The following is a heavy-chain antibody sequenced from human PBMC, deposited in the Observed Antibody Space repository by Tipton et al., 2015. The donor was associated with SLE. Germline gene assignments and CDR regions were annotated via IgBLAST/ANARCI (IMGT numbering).Heavy chain of an antibody. Sequence: SLRFSCAASGYTFPTFAMHWARQAPGKGLEWVAVIWYVGSKKYYTDTVKGRFTISRDNSKDTLSLQMNSLRAEDTAVYYFATPIMTTMTKEYFQPWGQGTLVTVPS. J-gene: IGHJ1*01. CDR2: IWYVGSKK. V-gene: IGHV3-33*08. CDR3: ATPIMTTMTKEYFQP. D-gene: IGHD4-17*01. CDR1: GYTFPTFA.